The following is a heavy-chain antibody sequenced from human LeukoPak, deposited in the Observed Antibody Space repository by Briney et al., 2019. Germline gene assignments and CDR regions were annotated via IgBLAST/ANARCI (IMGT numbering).Heavy chain of an antibody. CDR3: AKDSRYRDYYDSSGYRD. V-gene: IGHV3-9*01. CDR1: GFTFDDYA. CDR2: ISWNSGSI. J-gene: IGHJ4*02. D-gene: IGHD3-22*01. Sequence: GGSLRLSCAASGFTFDDYAMHWVRQAPGKGLEWVSGISWNSGSIGYADPVKGRFTISRDNAKNSLYLQMNSLRAEDTALYYCAKDSRYRDYYDSSGYRDWGQGTLVTVSS.